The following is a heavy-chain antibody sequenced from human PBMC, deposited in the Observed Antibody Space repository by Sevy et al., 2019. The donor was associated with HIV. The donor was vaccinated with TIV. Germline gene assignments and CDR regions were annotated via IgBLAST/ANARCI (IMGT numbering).Heavy chain of an antibody. CDR3: AKGLGLYYYYAMDV. CDR1: GFNFDDYA. CDR2: ISWNSGSI. Sequence: GGSLRLSCAASGFNFDDYAMNWVRQAPGMGLEWVSGISWNSGSIGYADSVKGRFTISRDNAKKSLFLQMNSLRTEDMALYYCAKGLGLYYYYAMDVWGQGTTVTVSS. V-gene: IGHV3-9*03. J-gene: IGHJ6*02.